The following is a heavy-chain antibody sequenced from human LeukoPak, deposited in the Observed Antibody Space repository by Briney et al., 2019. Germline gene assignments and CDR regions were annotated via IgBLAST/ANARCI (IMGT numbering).Heavy chain of an antibody. Sequence: PSGTLSLTCAVYGGSFSGYYWSWIRQPPGKGLEWIGEINHSGSTNYNPSLKSRVTISVDTSKNQFSLKLSSVTAADTAVYYCASHSGGYAYWGQGTLVTVSS. J-gene: IGHJ4*02. CDR1: GGSFSGYY. CDR3: ASHSGGYAY. V-gene: IGHV4-34*01. CDR2: INHSGST. D-gene: IGHD5-12*01.